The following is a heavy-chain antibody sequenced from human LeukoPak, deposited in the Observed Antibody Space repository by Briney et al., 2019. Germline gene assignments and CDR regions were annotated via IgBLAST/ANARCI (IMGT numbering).Heavy chain of an antibody. D-gene: IGHD2-15*01. CDR1: GGSISSYY. V-gene: IGHV4-59*01. J-gene: IGHJ4*02. Sequence: SETLSLTCTVSGGSISSYYWSWIRQPPGKGLEWIGYIYYSGSTNYNPSLKSRVTISVGTSKNQFSLKLSSVTAADTAVYYCARLVVVAAHFDYWGQGTLVTVSS. CDR2: IYYSGST. CDR3: ARLVVVAAHFDY.